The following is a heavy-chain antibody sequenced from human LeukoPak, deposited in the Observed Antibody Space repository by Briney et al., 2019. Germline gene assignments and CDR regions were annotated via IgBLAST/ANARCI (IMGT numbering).Heavy chain of an antibody. D-gene: IGHD3-3*01. CDR3: ARKKRITIFGMVITPFDP. V-gene: IGHV4-39*01. Sequence: SETLSLTCTVSGGSISNSDSHWGWIRQPPGKGLEWIGSIYYSGITYYNPSLKSRVTISVDTSKNQFSLKLGSVTAADTAVYYCARKKRITIFGMVITPFDPWGQGTLVTVSS. CDR1: GGSISNSDSH. J-gene: IGHJ5*02. CDR2: IYYSGIT.